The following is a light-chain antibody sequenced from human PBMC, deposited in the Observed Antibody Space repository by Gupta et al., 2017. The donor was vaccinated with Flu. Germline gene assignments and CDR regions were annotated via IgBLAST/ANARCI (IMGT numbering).Light chain of an antibody. Sequence: ITISCTGTTSDVGGDIDVSWYQQLPGKAPKLMIYEISNRPSGVSNRFSGSKSGNTASLTISGLQAEDEADYYCSSYTSSITLYVFGTGTRVTVL. J-gene: IGLJ1*01. CDR2: EIS. CDR1: TSDVGGDID. CDR3: SSYTSSITLYV. V-gene: IGLV2-14*01.